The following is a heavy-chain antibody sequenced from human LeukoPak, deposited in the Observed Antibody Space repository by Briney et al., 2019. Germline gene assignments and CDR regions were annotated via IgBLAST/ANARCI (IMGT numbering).Heavy chain of an antibody. D-gene: IGHD3-10*01. V-gene: IGHV1-24*01. J-gene: IGHJ3*02. Sequence: ASVKVSCKVSGYTLTELSMHWVRQAPGKGLEWMGGFDPEDGETIYAQKFQGRVTMTEDTSTDTAYMELSSLRSEDTAVYYCATVALLWFGEFRDAFDIWGQGTMVTVSS. CDR1: GYTLTELS. CDR2: FDPEDGET. CDR3: ATVALLWFGEFRDAFDI.